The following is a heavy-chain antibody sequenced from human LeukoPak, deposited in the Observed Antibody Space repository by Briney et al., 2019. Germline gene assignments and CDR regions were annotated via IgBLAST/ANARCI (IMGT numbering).Heavy chain of an antibody. V-gene: IGHV3-23*01. Sequence: QSGGSLRLSCAASGFTFNNAWLSWVRQAPGKGLEWVSVISGSGGSTYYAASVKGRFTISRDNSKNTLYLQMNSLRAEDTAVYYCAKDSRGYQDYFDYWGQGTLVTVSS. CDR1: GFTFNNAW. J-gene: IGHJ4*02. D-gene: IGHD3-22*01. CDR3: AKDSRGYQDYFDY. CDR2: ISGSGGST.